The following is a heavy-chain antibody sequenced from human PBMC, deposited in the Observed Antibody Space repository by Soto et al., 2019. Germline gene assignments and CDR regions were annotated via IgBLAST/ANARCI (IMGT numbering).Heavy chain of an antibody. V-gene: IGHV1-8*01. CDR3: ARGINYYDSGDDAFDI. CDR1: GYTFTSYD. D-gene: IGHD3-10*01. CDR2: MNPNSGNT. J-gene: IGHJ3*02. Sequence: QVQLVQSGAEVKKPGASVKVSCKASGYTFTSYDINWVRQATGQGLEWMGWMNPNSGNTGYAQKFQGRVTRARNTSISTAYRELSSLRSEDTAVYYCARGINYYDSGDDAFDIWGQGTMVTVSS.